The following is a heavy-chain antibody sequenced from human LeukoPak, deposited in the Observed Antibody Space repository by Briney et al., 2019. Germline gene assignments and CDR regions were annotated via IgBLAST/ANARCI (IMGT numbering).Heavy chain of an antibody. J-gene: IGHJ6*02. CDR2: IYYSGST. V-gene: IGHV4-59*01. D-gene: IGHD2-2*01. Sequence: SETLSLTCTVSGGSISPYYWSWIRQPPGKGLEWIGYIYYSGSTNYNPSLKSRVTISVDTSKNQFSLKLSSVTAADTAVYYCARDRSGDCSSTSCYQQGPHYYYYGMDVWGQGTTVTVSS. CDR3: ARDRSGDCSSTSCYQQGPHYYYYGMDV. CDR1: GGSISPYY.